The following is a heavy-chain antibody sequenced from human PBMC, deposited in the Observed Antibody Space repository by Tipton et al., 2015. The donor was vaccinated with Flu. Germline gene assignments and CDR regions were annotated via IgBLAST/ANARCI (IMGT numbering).Heavy chain of an antibody. J-gene: IGHJ4*02. CDR2: IYYSGSI. Sequence: TLSLTCTVSNGSISSSSYYWGWIRQPPGKGLEWIGSIYYSGSIYYNPSLKSRVTISVDTSKNQFSLKLSSVTAADTAVYYCARPRTTIFGVVIMDYWGQGTLVTVSS. CDR1: NGSISSSSYY. D-gene: IGHD3-3*01. CDR3: ARPRTTIFGVVIMDY. V-gene: IGHV4-39*07.